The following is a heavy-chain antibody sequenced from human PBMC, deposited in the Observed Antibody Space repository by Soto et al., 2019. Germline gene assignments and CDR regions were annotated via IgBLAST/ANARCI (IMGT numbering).Heavy chain of an antibody. CDR3: AECLRGIGSFDV. CDR2: ISGRGGNT. D-gene: IGHD3-10*01. CDR1: GFTFSDYA. J-gene: IGHJ3*01. V-gene: IGHV3-23*01. Sequence: EVQLLESGGGLVQPGGSLRLSCAASGFTFSDYAMRWVRQSPGKGLQWVSAISGRGGNTYYLDSVKGRFTISRDNSKKPLFLQMTGLGAEATSVYSCAECLRGIGSFDVWGLEPLFTVSS.